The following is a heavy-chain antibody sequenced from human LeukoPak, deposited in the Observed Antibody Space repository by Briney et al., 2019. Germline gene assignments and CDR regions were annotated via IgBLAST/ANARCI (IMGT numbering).Heavy chain of an antibody. Sequence: GGSLRLSCAASGFTFSSYAMSWVRQAPGKRLEWVAVIWDDGNNKRYANSVNGRFTISRDNSENTLYLQMNGLTAEGTAMYYCARDSYQDYYGRFDPWGQGTLVIVSS. CDR1: GFTFSSYA. CDR3: ARDSYQDYYGRFDP. D-gene: IGHD3-10*01. CDR2: IWDDGNNK. J-gene: IGHJ5*02. V-gene: IGHV3-33*08.